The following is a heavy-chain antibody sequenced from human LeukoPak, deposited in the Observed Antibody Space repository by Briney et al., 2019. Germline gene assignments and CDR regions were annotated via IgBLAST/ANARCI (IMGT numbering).Heavy chain of an antibody. CDR2: IYYSGST. Sequence: SETLSLTCTVSGGSISSGDYYWSWIRQPPGKGLEWIGYIYYSGSTYYNPSLESRVTISVDTSKNQFSLKLSSVTAADTAVYYCARDRGGVIPRAFDIWGQGTMVTVSS. CDR3: ARDRGGVIPRAFDI. CDR1: GGSISSGDYY. V-gene: IGHV4-30-4*01. J-gene: IGHJ3*02. D-gene: IGHD2-15*01.